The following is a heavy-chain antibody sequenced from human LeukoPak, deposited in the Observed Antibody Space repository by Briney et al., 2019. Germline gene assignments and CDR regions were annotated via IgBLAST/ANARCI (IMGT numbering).Heavy chain of an antibody. CDR2: IRWNSGSI. V-gene: IGHV3-9*01. Sequence: GGSLRLSCAASGFTFDDYAMHWVRQAPGKGPEWVSGIRWNSGSISYADSVKGRFTVSRDNAKNSLYLQMNSLRAEDTALYYCAKDISGGAAAANYAFDIWGQGTMVTVSS. J-gene: IGHJ3*02. CDR1: GFTFDDYA. D-gene: IGHD6-13*01. CDR3: AKDISGGAAAANYAFDI.